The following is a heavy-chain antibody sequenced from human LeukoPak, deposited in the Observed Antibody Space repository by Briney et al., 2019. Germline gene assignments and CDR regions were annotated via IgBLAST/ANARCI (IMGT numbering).Heavy chain of an antibody. J-gene: IGHJ4*02. V-gene: IGHV3-74*01. CDR3: VRDFRSADY. Sequence: GGSLRLSCAASGFTFSIYCMHWVRQAPGKGPMWVSRICPDGTVTNYADSVKARFSISRDNARNTVYLQMNSLRAEDTAVYYCVRDFRSADYWGQGTLVTVSS. CDR1: GFTFSIYC. CDR2: ICPDGTVT.